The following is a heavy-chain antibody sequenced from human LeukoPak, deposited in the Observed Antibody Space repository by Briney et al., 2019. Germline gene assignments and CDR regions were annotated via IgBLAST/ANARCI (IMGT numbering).Heavy chain of an antibody. CDR3: AKDKSPYSSSSPFDY. D-gene: IGHD6-6*01. V-gene: IGHV3-9*01. Sequence: GGSLRLSCAASGFTFDDYAMHWVRQAPGKGLDWVSGISWNSGSIGYADSVKGRFPISRDNAKNSLYLQMNSLRAEDTALYYCAKDKSPYSSSSPFDYWGQGTLVTVSS. CDR1: GFTFDDYA. CDR2: ISWNSGSI. J-gene: IGHJ4*02.